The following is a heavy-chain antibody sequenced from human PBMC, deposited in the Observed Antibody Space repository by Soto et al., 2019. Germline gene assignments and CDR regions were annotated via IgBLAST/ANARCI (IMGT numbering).Heavy chain of an antibody. CDR1: GGSISSYD. V-gene: IGHV4-59*01. D-gene: IGHD3-22*01. CDR2: IYYSGST. CDR3: ARGLISGYYLYDAFDI. Sequence: SETLSLTCTVSGGSISSYDWSWIRQPPGKGLEWIGYIYYSGSTNYNPSLKSRVTISVDTSKNQFSLKLSSVTAADTAVYYCARGLISGYYLYDAFDIWGQGTMVTVSS. J-gene: IGHJ3*02.